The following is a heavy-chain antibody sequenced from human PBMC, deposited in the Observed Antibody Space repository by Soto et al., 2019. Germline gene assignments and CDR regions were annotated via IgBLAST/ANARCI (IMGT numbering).Heavy chain of an antibody. CDR3: ASGLLAVAAPRGYYYYGMDV. D-gene: IGHD6-19*01. V-gene: IGHV6-1*01. Sequence: SQTLSLTCAIPGDSVSSNSAAWNWIRQPPSRGLEWLGRTYYRSKWYNDCAVSVKSRITINPDTSKNQFSLQLNSVTPEDTAVYYCASGLLAVAAPRGYYYYGMDVWGQGTTVTVSS. CDR1: GDSVSSNSAA. CDR2: TYYRSKWYN. J-gene: IGHJ6*02.